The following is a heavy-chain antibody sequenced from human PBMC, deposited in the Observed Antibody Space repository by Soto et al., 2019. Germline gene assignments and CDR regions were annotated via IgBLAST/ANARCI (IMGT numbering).Heavy chain of an antibody. CDR1: GYTFSKYY. V-gene: IGHV1-46*04. CDR2: INPSVATT. J-gene: IGHJ6*02. Sequence: ASVKVSCKASGYTFSKYYINWVRQAPGQGLEWMGIINPSVATTSYAQKLLGRVTMTRDPSTSTVYMELSSLTSEDTAMYYCARVGRNYYGMDVWGQGTTVTVSS. CDR3: ARVGRNYYGMDV.